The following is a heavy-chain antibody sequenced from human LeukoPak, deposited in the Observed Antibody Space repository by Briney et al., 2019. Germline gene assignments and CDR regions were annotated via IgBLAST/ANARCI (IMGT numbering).Heavy chain of an antibody. V-gene: IGHV4-59*01. D-gene: IGHD6-6*01. Sequence: SETLSLTRTVSGGSISSYYWSWIRQPPGKGLEWIGYIYYSGSTNYNPSLKSRVTVSVDTSKNQFSLKLSSVTAADTAVYYCARGSGGSSSGYFDYWGQGTLVTVSS. CDR1: GGSISSYY. CDR3: ARGSGGSSSGYFDY. CDR2: IYYSGST. J-gene: IGHJ4*02.